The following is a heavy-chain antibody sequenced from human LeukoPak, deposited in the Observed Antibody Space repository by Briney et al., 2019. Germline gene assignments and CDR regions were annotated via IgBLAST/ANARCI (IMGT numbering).Heavy chain of an antibody. CDR2: ISAYNGNT. D-gene: IGHD3-10*01. Sequence: ASVKVSCKASGYTFTSYGISWVRQAPEQGLEWMGWISAYNGNTNYAQKLQGRVTMTTDTSTSTAYMELRSLRSDDTAVYYCARGPLWFGDFPNFDYWGQGTLVTVSS. CDR1: GYTFTSYG. J-gene: IGHJ4*02. V-gene: IGHV1-18*01. CDR3: ARGPLWFGDFPNFDY.